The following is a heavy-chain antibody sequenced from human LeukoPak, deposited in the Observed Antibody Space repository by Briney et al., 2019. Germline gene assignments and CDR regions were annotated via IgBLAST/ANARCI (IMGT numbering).Heavy chain of an antibody. D-gene: IGHD6-13*01. Sequence: GGSLRLSCAASGFTFSDYNMNWVRQVPGKGLESVSYMSRSGDIIYYADSVKGRFTISRDNAKNSLYLQMDSLRAEDTAVYYCAKDATAVVGTVYMDVWGKGTTVTISS. V-gene: IGHV3-48*01. CDR3: AKDATAVVGTVYMDV. J-gene: IGHJ6*03. CDR2: MSRSGDII. CDR1: GFTFSDYN.